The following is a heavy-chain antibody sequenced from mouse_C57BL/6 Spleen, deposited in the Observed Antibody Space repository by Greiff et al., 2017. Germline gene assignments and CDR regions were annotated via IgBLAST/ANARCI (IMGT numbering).Heavy chain of an antibody. Sequence: DAGGGLVQPKGSLKLSCAASGFTFNTYAMHWVRQAPGKGLEWVARIRSKSSNYATYYADSVKDRFTISRDDSQSMLYLQMNNLKTEDTSMYYGVRDTYYGSSYWYFDVWGTGTTVTVSS. CDR3: VRDTYYGSSYWYFDV. CDR1: GFTFNTYA. V-gene: IGHV10-3*01. CDR2: IRSKSSNYAT. J-gene: IGHJ1*03. D-gene: IGHD1-1*01.